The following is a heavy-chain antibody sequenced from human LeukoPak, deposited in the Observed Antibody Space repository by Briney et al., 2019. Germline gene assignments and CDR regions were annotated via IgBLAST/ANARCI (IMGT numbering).Heavy chain of an antibody. CDR2: IIPIFGTA. V-gene: IGHV1-69*13. CDR3: TSRDFWSGYYIK. J-gene: IGHJ4*02. Sequence: SVKVSCKASRGTFSNYAISWVRQAPGQGLEWMGGIIPIFGTAKYAQKFQGRVTITADESTSTAYMELSSLRSEDTAMYYCTSRDFWSGYYIKWGQGTLVTVSS. CDR1: RGTFSNYA. D-gene: IGHD3-3*01.